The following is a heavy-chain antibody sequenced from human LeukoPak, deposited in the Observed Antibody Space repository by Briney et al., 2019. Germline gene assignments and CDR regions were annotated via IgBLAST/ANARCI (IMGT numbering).Heavy chain of an antibody. CDR3: AKVGPRRLRFLEWSNYGNWFDP. J-gene: IGHJ5*02. CDR1: GFTFSSYA. Sequence: GGSLRLSCAASGFTFSSYAMSWVRQAPGKGLEWVSAISGSGGSTYYADSVKGRLTISRDNSKNTLYLQMNSLRAEDTAVYYCAKVGPRRLRFLEWSNYGNWFDPWGQGTLVTVSS. V-gene: IGHV3-23*01. D-gene: IGHD3-3*01. CDR2: ISGSGGST.